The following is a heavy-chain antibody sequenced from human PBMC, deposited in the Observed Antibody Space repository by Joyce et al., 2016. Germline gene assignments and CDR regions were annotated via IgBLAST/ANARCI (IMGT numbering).Heavy chain of an antibody. D-gene: IGHD1-7*01. CDR2: INQGARAK. CDR1: GFTLSTYY. Sequence: EIQVVESGGGLVQPGGSLRLSCATSGFTLSTYYMSWVRQAPGKGLEWVANINQGARAKFYLESVRGRFTIARDNAGNSVFLQMNGLRAEDTAIYYCARWNFAFDCWGQGTQVTVSS. J-gene: IGHJ4*02. V-gene: IGHV3-7*01. CDR3: ARWNFAFDC.